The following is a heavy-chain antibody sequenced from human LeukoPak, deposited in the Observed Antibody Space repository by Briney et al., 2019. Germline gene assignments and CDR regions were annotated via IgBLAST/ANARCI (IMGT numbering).Heavy chain of an antibody. Sequence: GGSLRLSCAASGFTIDDYVMSWVRQAPGKGLEWVSGINWNGGSTGYADSVKGRFTISRDNAKNSLYLQMNSLRAEDTALYYCATGDSSGYQLFDYWGQGTLVTVSS. CDR3: ATGDSSGYQLFDY. CDR1: GFTIDDYV. D-gene: IGHD3-22*01. CDR2: INWNGGST. J-gene: IGHJ4*02. V-gene: IGHV3-20*04.